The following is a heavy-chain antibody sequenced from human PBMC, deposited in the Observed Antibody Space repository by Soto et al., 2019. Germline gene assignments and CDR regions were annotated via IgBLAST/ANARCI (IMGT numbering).Heavy chain of an antibody. D-gene: IGHD3-10*02. Sequence: QVQLEESGPGLVKPAQTLSLTCSVSGGSITTDRYYWSWIRQHPGKGLEWIGFVFYTGSTDYNPSLESRLAMSLDRSKNQFFLELRSLTVADTGIYYCAAQSSYGDPMYYWGQGVEVTVSS. CDR3: AAQSSYGDPMYY. J-gene: IGHJ4*02. CDR1: GGSITTDRYY. CDR2: VFYTGST. V-gene: IGHV4-31*03.